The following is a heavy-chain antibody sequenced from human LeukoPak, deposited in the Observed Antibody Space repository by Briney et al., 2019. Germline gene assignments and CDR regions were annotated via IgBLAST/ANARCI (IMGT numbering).Heavy chain of an antibody. D-gene: IGHD3-22*01. CDR2: ISSSSSYI. CDR3: ARVNYYDSSGPPRY. CDR1: GFTFSSYS. V-gene: IGHV3-21*01. J-gene: IGHJ4*02. Sequence: GSLRLSCAASGFTFSSYSMNWVRQAPGKGLEWVSSISSSSSYIYYADSVKGRFTISRDNAENSLYLQMNSLRAEGTAVYYCARVNYYDSSGPPRYWGQGTLVTVSS.